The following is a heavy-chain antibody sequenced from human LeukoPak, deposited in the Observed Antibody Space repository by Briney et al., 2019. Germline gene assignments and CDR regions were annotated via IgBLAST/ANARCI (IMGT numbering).Heavy chain of an antibody. CDR1: GFTFDDYA. D-gene: IGHD6-13*01. CDR3: AKDRGGGGSSWYSDY. CDR2: ISWNSGSI. J-gene: IGHJ4*02. Sequence: GRSLRLSCAASGFTFDDYAMHWVRQAPGKGLEWVSGISWNSGSIGYADSVKGRLTISRDNAKNSLYLQMNSLRAEDTALYYCAKDRGGGGSSWYSDYWGQGTLVTVSS. V-gene: IGHV3-9*01.